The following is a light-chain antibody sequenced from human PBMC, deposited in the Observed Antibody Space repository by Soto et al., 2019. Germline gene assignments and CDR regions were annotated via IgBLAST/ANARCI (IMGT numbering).Light chain of an antibody. J-gene: IGKJ1*01. CDR1: QSISSW. CDR3: QQYNSYSPWK. V-gene: IGKV1-5*01. Sequence: DIQITQSPSTLSESVVDRVTITFRASQSISSWLAWYQQKPGKAPKLLIYDASSLESGVPSRFSGSGSGTEFTLTIRSLQPDDFATYYCQQYNSYSPWKCGQGTKGDIK. CDR2: DAS.